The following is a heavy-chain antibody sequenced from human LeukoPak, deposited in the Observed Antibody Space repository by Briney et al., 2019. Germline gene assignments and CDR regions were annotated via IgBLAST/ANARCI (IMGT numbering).Heavy chain of an antibody. V-gene: IGHV3-7*01. CDR2: IKQDGSEK. Sequence: GGSLRLSCAASRFTFSNYWMSWVRQAPGKGLEWVANIKQDGSEKYYVDSVKGRFTISRDNAKNSLYLQMNSLRAEDTAVYYCAKVRTSSGYCFDYWGQGTLVTVSS. D-gene: IGHD3-22*01. J-gene: IGHJ4*02. CDR3: AKVRTSSGYCFDY. CDR1: RFTFSNYW.